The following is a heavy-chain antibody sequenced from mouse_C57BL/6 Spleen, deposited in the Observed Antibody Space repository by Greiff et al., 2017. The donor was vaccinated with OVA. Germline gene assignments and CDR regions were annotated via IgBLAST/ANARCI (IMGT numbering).Heavy chain of an antibody. Sequence: QVQLQQSGPELVKPGASVKISCKASGYAFSSSWMNWVKQRPGKGLEWIGRIYPGDGDTTYNGKFKGKATLTADKSSSTAYMQLSSLTSEDSAVYFCAREGLRRGGDYWGQGTSVTVSS. V-gene: IGHV1-82*01. J-gene: IGHJ4*01. CDR3: AREGLRRGGDY. CDR2: IYPGDGDT. CDR1: GYAFSSSW. D-gene: IGHD2-4*01.